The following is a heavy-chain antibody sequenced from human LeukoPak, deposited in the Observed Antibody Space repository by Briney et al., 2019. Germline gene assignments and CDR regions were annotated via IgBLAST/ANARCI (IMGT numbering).Heavy chain of an antibody. Sequence: KASETLSLTCTVSGGSISSYYWSWLRQPPGKGLEWIGYIYYSGSTNHNPSLKSRVPIPVDESKNQFPLKLSPTTAADTAAVYYGRGRYSSSWYRAGYYYYYFMVVWGKGATVTISS. CDR3: GRGRYSSSWYRAGYYYYYFMVV. D-gene: IGHD6-13*01. J-gene: IGHJ6*03. CDR1: GGSISSYY. CDR2: IYYSGST. V-gene: IGHV4-59*01.